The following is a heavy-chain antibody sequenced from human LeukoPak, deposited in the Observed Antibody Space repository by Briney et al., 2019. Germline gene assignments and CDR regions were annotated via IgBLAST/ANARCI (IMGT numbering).Heavy chain of an antibody. D-gene: IGHD3-22*01. V-gene: IGHV1-69*01. CDR2: IIPIFGTA. Sequence: GSSVKVSCKXSGGTFSSYAISWVRQAPGQGLEWMGGIIPIFGTANYSQKFQGRVTITADESTSTAYMELSSLRSEDTAVYYCARIENYDSSTKPFDYWGQGTLVTVSS. CDR3: ARIENYDSSTKPFDY. CDR1: GGTFSSYA. J-gene: IGHJ4*02.